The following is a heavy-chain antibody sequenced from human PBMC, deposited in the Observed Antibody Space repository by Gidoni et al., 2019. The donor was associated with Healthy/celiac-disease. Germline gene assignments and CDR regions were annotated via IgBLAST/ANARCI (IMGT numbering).Heavy chain of an antibody. D-gene: IGHD6-13*01. Sequence: VQLVESGGGLVQPGGSLRVSCAAYGFTFRSSWMRWVRQAPVQGLEWVANIKQDGSDKYYVDSVNGRFTISRDNAKNSLYLQMNSLRAEDTAVYYCARGSSSSEFDYWGQGTLVTVSS. V-gene: IGHV3-7*01. J-gene: IGHJ4*02. CDR2: IKQDGSDK. CDR3: ARGSSSSEFDY. CDR1: GFTFRSSW.